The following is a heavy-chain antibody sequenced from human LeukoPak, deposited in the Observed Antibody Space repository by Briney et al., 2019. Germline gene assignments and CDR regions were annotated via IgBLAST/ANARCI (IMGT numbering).Heavy chain of an antibody. D-gene: IGHD3-22*01. Sequence: SETLSLTCAVYGGSLSGYYWSWIRQPPGKGLEWIGEINHSGSTNYNPSLKSRVTIQVDTSQNQFSLKLSSVTAADTAVYYCASSFGTDSSGYYYEFDYWGQGTLVTVSS. J-gene: IGHJ4*02. V-gene: IGHV4-34*01. CDR3: ASSFGTDSSGYYYEFDY. CDR2: INHSGST. CDR1: GGSLSGYY.